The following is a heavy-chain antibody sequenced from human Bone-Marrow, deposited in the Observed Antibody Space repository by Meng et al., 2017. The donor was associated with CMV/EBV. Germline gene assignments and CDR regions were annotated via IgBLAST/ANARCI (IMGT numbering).Heavy chain of an antibody. D-gene: IGHD3-10*01. CDR3: ARVAEVLGGELLSFDY. V-gene: IGHV3-21*01. J-gene: IGHJ4*02. Sequence: GESLKISCAASGFTFSSYSMNWVRQAPGKGLEWVSSISSSSSYIYYADSVKGRFTISRDNAKNSLYLQMNSLRAEDTAVYYCARVAEVLGGELLSFDYWGQGTLVTVSS. CDR1: GFTFSSYS. CDR2: ISSSSSYI.